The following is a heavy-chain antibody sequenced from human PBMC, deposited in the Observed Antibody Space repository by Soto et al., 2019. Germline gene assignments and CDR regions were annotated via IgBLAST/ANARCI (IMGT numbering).Heavy chain of an antibody. CDR3: AKKGLSSLATYCNYGDCHYAFDL. J-gene: IGHJ3*01. CDR2: FVGGGDGT. V-gene: IGHV3-23*01. D-gene: IGHD2-21*02. Sequence: EVQLLESGGGLVQPGGSLRLSCAASGLTFTNYAMSWVRQAPGKGLEWVSTFVGGGDGTYYADSVKGRFSTSRDNSRNTVYLQMNSLRAEDTAVYYCAKKGLSSLATYCNYGDCHYAFDLWGQGTIVTVSS. CDR1: GLTFTNYA.